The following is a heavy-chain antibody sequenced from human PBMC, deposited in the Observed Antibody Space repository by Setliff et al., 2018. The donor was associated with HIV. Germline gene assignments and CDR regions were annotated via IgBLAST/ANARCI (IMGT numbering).Heavy chain of an antibody. J-gene: IGHJ4*02. CDR1: GFAFSSYA. CDR3: AQIYFGGAHFR. V-gene: IGHV3-30*18. CDR2: ISYDGSGK. D-gene: IGHD3-10*01. Sequence: GSLRFSCAASGFAFSSYAMNWVRQAPGKGLEWLASISYDGSGKYYADSVEGRFTISRDNSKTTLFLQMNSLRGEDTAIYYCAQIYFGGAHFRWGQGTLVTVSS.